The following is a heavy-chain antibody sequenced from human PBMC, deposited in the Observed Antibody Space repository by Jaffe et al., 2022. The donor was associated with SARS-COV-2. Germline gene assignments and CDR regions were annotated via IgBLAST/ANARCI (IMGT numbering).Heavy chain of an antibody. J-gene: IGHJ6*02. D-gene: IGHD5-12*01. CDR2: IIPIFGTA. V-gene: IGHV1-69*01. Sequence: QVQLVQSGAEVKKPGSSVKVSCKASGGTFSSYAISWVRQAPGQGLEWMGGIIPIFGTANYAQKFQGRVTITADESTSTAYMELSSLRSEDTAVYYCASSMAGPYSGYASHYYYGMDVWGQGTTVTVSS. CDR1: GGTFSSYA. CDR3: ASSMAGPYSGYASHYYYGMDV.